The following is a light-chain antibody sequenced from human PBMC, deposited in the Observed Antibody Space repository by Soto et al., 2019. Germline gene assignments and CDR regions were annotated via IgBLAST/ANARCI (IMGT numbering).Light chain of an antibody. V-gene: IGKV3D-15*02. CDR3: QQYGNSPWT. J-gene: IGKJ1*01. CDR2: GAS. CDR1: QSVSSN. Sequence: VMTQSPATLSVSPGEGVTLSCRASQSVSSNLAWYQQRPGQAPRLLIYGASTRATGIPARFSGTGSGTDFTLTISRLEPEDFAVYYCQQYGNSPWTFGQGTKVDI.